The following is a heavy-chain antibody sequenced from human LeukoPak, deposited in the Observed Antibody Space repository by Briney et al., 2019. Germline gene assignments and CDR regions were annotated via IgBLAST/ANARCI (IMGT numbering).Heavy chain of an antibody. CDR3: AKGYYDSHRGFFEY. D-gene: IGHD3-3*01. Sequence: PGGSLRLSCKASGFPFHNYAMTWVRQATGKGLDWVSTVSGTGTSTFYADSVKVRATISRDNSKNMLYLQMSSLRAEDTAMYYCAKGYYDSHRGFFEYWGLGTLVTVSS. CDR1: GFPFHNYA. V-gene: IGHV3-23*01. J-gene: IGHJ4*02. CDR2: VSGTGTST.